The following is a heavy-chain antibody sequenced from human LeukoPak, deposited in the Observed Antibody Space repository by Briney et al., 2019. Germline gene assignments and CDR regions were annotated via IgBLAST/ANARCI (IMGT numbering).Heavy chain of an antibody. CDR1: GFTFSSYN. Sequence: GGSLRLSCAASGFTFSSYNMNWVRQAPGKGLEWVGRIKSKTDGGTTDYAAPVKGRFTISRDDSKNTLYLQMNSLKTEDTAVYYCTTGSAAAGVDYWGQGTLVTVSS. CDR3: TTGSAAAGVDY. J-gene: IGHJ4*02. D-gene: IGHD6-13*01. CDR2: IKSKTDGGTT. V-gene: IGHV3-15*01.